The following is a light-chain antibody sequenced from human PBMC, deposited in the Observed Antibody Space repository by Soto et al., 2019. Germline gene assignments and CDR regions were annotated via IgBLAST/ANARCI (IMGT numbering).Light chain of an antibody. V-gene: IGLV1-40*01. CDR2: GNN. J-gene: IGLJ2*01. Sequence: QLVLTQPPSVSEAPGQRVTISCTGSSSNIGAGYDVHWYQQLPGTAPKLLISGNNNRPSGVPDRFSGSKSGTSASLAITGLQAEDEADYYCQSYDSSVSKVVFGGGTKLTVL. CDR1: SSNIGAGYD. CDR3: QSYDSSVSKVV.